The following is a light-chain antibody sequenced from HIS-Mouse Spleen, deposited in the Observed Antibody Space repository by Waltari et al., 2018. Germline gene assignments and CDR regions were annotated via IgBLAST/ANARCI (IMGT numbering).Light chain of an antibody. CDR1: SRDVGCYNS. CDR3: SSYTSSSTPYV. V-gene: IGLV2-14*03. CDR2: DVS. Sequence: QSALTQPASVSGSPGQSITISCTGTSRDVGCYNSVSWYQQHPGKAPKLMIYDVSNRPSGVSNRFSGSKSGNTASLTISGLQAEDEADYYCSSYTSSSTPYVFGTGTKVTVL. J-gene: IGLJ1*01.